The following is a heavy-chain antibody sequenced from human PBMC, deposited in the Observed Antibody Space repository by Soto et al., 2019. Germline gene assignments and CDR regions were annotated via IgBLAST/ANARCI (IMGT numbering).Heavy chain of an antibody. Sequence: PGGSLRLSCAASGFMFSDYYMSWIRQAPGKGLEWVSYISTSATKMNYAESVKGRFTISRDDAKNSLFLQMNSLRAEDTALYYCARGRGPGPLDYFDYWGQGTLVTVSS. CDR3: ARGRGPGPLDYFDY. J-gene: IGHJ4*02. D-gene: IGHD3-10*01. CDR1: GFMFSDYY. CDR2: ISTSATKM. V-gene: IGHV3-11*01.